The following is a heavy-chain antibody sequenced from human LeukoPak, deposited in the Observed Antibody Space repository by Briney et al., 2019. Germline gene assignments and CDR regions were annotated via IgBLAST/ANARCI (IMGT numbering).Heavy chain of an antibody. CDR3: ARADRYSYGYYCFDY. CDR1: GGSISSSSYY. Sequence: SETLSLTCTVSGGSISSSSYYWGWIRQPPGKGLEWIGSIYYSGSTYYNPSLKSRVTISVDTSKDQFSLKLSSVTAADTAVYYCARADRYSYGYYCFDYWGQGTLVTVSS. D-gene: IGHD5-18*01. J-gene: IGHJ4*02. V-gene: IGHV4-39*01. CDR2: IYYSGST.